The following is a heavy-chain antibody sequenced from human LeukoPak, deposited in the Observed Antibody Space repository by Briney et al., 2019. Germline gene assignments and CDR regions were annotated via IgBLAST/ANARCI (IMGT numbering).Heavy chain of an antibody. J-gene: IGHJ4*02. D-gene: IGHD5-12*01. CDR1: GDSISTYY. V-gene: IGHV4-59*01. Sequence: SSETLSLTCTVSGDSISTYYWSWIRQPPGKGLEWIGYMYYSGSTNYNPSLKSRVTISLDTPENQFSLRLNSVTAADTAVYYCARGVAGYGPYDYWGQGTLVTVSS. CDR2: MYYSGST. CDR3: ARGVAGYGPYDY.